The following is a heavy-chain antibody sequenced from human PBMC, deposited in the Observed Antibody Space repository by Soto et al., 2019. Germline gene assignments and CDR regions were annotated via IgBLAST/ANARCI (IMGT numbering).Heavy chain of an antibody. CDR1: GFTFSSYA. J-gene: IGHJ3*02. V-gene: IGHV3-23*01. Sequence: PGGSLRLSCAASGFTFSSYAMSWVRQAPGRGLEWVSAISGSGGSTYYADSVKGRFTISRDNSKNTLYLQMNSLRAEDTAVYHCAKDLWYSYGVGAFDIWGQGTMVTVS. D-gene: IGHD5-18*01. CDR2: ISGSGGST. CDR3: AKDLWYSYGVGAFDI.